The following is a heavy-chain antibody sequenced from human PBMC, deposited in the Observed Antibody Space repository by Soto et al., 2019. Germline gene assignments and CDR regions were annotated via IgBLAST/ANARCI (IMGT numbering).Heavy chain of an antibody. V-gene: IGHV3-13*01. D-gene: IGHD2-15*01. CDR3: ARGQEVGAHFFDS. J-gene: IGHJ4*02. Sequence: GGSLRLSCEASGFTFSGFDVHWVRQPTGKGLEWVSTIGTAGDTYYAVSVKGRFTISRDNAKNSLSLQMNSLRAGDTAVYFCARGQEVGAHFFDSWGQGTQVTVSS. CDR2: IGTAGDT. CDR1: GFTFSGFD.